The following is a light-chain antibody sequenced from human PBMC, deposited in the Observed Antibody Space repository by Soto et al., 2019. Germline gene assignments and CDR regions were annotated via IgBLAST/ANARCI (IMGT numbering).Light chain of an antibody. J-gene: IGKJ3*01. CDR2: GAS. CDR3: LQHNAYPFT. V-gene: IGKV1-17*01. CDR1: QAIRNA. Sequence: DIPMTQSPSSLSASVGDRVTITCRASQAIRNALGWYQQKPGKAPTRLIYGASSLQSGVPSRFSGSRSGTEFTLTISSLQPEDFATYYCLQHNAYPFTFGPGTKVDIK.